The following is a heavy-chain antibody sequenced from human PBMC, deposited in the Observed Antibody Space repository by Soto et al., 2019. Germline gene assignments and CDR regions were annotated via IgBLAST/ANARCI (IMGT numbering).Heavy chain of an antibody. D-gene: IGHD3-3*01. CDR3: ARTYYDFWSGHNWFDP. V-gene: IGHV3-21*01. CDR1: GFTFSSYS. J-gene: IGHJ5*02. CDR2: ISSSSSYI. Sequence: GGSLRLFCAASGFTFSSYSMNWVRQAPGKGLEWVSSISSSSSYIYYADSVKGRFTISRDNAKNSLYLQMNSLRAEDTAVYYCARTYYDFWSGHNWFDPWGQGTLVTVSS.